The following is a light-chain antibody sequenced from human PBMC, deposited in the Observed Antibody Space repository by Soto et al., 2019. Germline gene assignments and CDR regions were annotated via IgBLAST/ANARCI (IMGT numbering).Light chain of an antibody. CDR2: DNN. CDR1: SSNIGAGYA. V-gene: IGLV1-40*01. CDR3: QSFDSSRLGLL. Sequence: QSVLTQPPSVSGAPGQRVTISCTGSSSNIGAGYAVHWYQQLPGKAPKLLMYDNNNRPSGVPKRFSGSKSGTSASLAIAGLQTVDEADYFCQSFDSSRLGLLFGGGTKLTVL. J-gene: IGLJ2*01.